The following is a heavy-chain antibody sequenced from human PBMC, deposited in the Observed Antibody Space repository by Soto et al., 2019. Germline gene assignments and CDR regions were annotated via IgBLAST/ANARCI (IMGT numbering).Heavy chain of an antibody. D-gene: IGHD6-19*01. J-gene: IGHJ4*02. CDR3: ARGRKQWLGPYYLDY. Sequence: SETLSLTCAVYGGTFSGYDWRLIRQPPGKGLECIGEINHSGSTNYNPSLKSRATISVDTAKNQFSLKLRSVTAADTAVYYCARGRKQWLGPYYLDYWGQGTLVNVSS. CDR1: GGTFSGYD. CDR2: INHSGST. V-gene: IGHV4-34*01.